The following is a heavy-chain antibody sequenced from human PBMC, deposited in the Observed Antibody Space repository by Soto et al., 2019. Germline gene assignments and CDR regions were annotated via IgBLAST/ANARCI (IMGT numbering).Heavy chain of an antibody. D-gene: IGHD3-10*01. CDR3: AKALPPGSYYKPLHY. Sequence: EVQLVESGGGLVQPGRSLRLSCAASGFTFDDYAIHWVRQAPGKGLEWVSGISWNSDTIGYADSVKGRITISRDSAKNSVYLQMNSLRPEDTGLYYCAKALPPGSYYKPLHYWGQGTLVTVSS. CDR1: GFTFDDYA. CDR2: ISWNSDTI. V-gene: IGHV3-9*01. J-gene: IGHJ4*02.